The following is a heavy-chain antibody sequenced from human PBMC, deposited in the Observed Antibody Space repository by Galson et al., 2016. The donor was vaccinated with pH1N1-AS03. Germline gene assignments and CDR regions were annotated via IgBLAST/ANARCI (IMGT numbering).Heavy chain of an antibody. Sequence: SLRLSCAASGFTFSSYAMFWVRQAPGKGLEYVSAISGNGFSTYYASSVKDRFTISRDNSKNTLFLQMGSLRPEDMAVYYCAREKINVGADYYGTDVWGQGTTVTVSS. J-gene: IGHJ6*02. CDR2: ISGNGFST. D-gene: IGHD1-26*01. CDR1: GFTFSSYA. CDR3: AREKINVGADYYGTDV. V-gene: IGHV3-64*01.